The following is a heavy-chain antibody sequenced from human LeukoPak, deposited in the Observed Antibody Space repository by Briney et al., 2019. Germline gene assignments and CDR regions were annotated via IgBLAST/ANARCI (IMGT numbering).Heavy chain of an antibody. CDR1: VYTFTPYS. CDR2: INPSGGGT. V-gene: IGHV1-46*01. D-gene: IGHD2-21*02. Sequence: ASVKGSCKAPVYTFTPYSIHWVRQAPGQGGEWVGIINPSGGGTSSAQKFQGRVTITRDTSTSTAFMELSSLRSEDTAVYYCARPDCGGDCYSKYYFDYWGQGTLVTVSS. CDR3: ARPDCGGDCYSKYYFDY. J-gene: IGHJ4*02.